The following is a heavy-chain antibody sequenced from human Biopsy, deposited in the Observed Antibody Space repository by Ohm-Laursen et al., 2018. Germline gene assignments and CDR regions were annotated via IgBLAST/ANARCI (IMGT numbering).Heavy chain of an antibody. Sequence: GSLRLSCTASGFTFSSYAMTWVRQAPGKGLEWVSVINTSGGSTHYAVSVKGRFTISRDNSKNTLYLRMNSLSAEDTAVYYCAKPADSYGSEFYFDYWGQGTLVTVSS. V-gene: IGHV3-23*01. CDR3: AKPADSYGSEFYFDY. CDR1: GFTFSSYA. J-gene: IGHJ4*02. D-gene: IGHD4-17*01. CDR2: INTSGGST.